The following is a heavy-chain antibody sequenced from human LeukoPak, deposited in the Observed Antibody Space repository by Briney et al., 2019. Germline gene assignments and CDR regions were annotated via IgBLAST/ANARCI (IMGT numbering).Heavy chain of an antibody. D-gene: IGHD3-16*02. CDR3: ARSEYVWGSYRLDY. CDR1: GFTFSSYG. CDR2: INGDGSST. V-gene: IGHV3-74*01. Sequence: GGSLRLSCAASGFTFSSYGMHWVRQAPGKGLVWVSRINGDGSSTSYADSVKCRFTISRDNAKNTLYLQMNSLRAENTAVSYFARSEYVWGSYRLDYWGQGTLVAVSS. J-gene: IGHJ4*02.